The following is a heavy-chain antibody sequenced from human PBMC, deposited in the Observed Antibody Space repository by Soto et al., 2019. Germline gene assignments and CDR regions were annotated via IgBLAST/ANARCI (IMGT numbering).Heavy chain of an antibody. CDR2: RNGDASEK. CDR1: GFTFGTHW. CDR3: AKDVR. J-gene: IGHJ4*02. Sequence: EVQLVESGGDLVHPGGSVRLSCVASGFTFGTHWMSWVRQAPGKGLEWVANRNGDASEKYYADSVKGRFTISRDNPKNSLYLQMNILRVENMAVYYCAKDVRWGQGTLITVSS. V-gene: IGHV3-7*05.